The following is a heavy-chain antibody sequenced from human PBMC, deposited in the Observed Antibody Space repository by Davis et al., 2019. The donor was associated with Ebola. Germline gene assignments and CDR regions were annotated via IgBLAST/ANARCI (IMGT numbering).Heavy chain of an antibody. Sequence: SETLSLTCTVSGGSVSSGGYYWNWIRQPPGKGLEWIGYIYYSESSNYNPSLKSRVTISVDTSKNHFSLKLSSVTAADTAVYYCARGNYGDYIVLYYYNMDVWGQGTTVTVSS. J-gene: IGHJ6*02. CDR3: ARGNYGDYIVLYYYNMDV. CDR1: GGSVSSGGYY. D-gene: IGHD4-17*01. CDR2: IYYSESS. V-gene: IGHV4-61*03.